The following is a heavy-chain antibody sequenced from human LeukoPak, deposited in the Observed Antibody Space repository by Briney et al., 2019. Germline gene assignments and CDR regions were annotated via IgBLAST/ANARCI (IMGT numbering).Heavy chain of an antibody. CDR1: GFTVSSNY. J-gene: IGHJ4*02. CDR2: IYSGGST. CDR3: AKTPASYYDFWSGYQDTFDY. V-gene: IGHV3-53*01. Sequence: GGSLRLSCAASGFTVSSNYMSWVRQAPGKGLEWVSVIYSGGSTYYADSVKGRFTISRDNSKNTLYLQMNSLRAEGTAVYYCAKTPASYYDFWSGYQDTFDYWGQGTLVTVSS. D-gene: IGHD3-3*01.